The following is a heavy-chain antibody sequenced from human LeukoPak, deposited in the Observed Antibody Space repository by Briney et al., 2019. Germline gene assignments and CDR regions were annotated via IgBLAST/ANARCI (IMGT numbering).Heavy chain of an antibody. Sequence: SQTLSLTCTVSGGSISSGSYYWSWIRQPAGKGLEWIGRIYTSGSTNYNPSLKSRVTISVDTSKNQFSLKLSSVTAADTAVHYCASSSGDDAFDIWGQGTMVTVSS. CDR3: ASSSGDDAFDI. V-gene: IGHV4-61*02. D-gene: IGHD3-22*01. J-gene: IGHJ3*02. CDR1: GGSISSGSYY. CDR2: IYTSGST.